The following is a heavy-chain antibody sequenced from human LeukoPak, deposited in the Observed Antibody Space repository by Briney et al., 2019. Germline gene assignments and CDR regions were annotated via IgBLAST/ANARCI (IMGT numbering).Heavy chain of an antibody. CDR3: ASEFAY. CDR2: ISYDGSNK. J-gene: IGHJ4*02. CDR1: GFTFSSYA. Sequence: PGRSLRLSCAASGFTFSSYAMHWVRQAPGKGLEWVAVISYDGSNKYYADSVKGRFTISRDNSKNTLYLQMNGLRAEDTAVYYCASEFAYWGQGTLVTVSS. V-gene: IGHV3-30*04.